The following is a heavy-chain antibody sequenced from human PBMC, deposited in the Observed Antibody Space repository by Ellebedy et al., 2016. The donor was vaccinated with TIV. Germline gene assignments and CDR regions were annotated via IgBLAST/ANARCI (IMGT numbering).Heavy chain of an antibody. V-gene: IGHV1-2*02. CDR3: ARFYGRSGYYGDLDH. J-gene: IGHJ4*02. D-gene: IGHD3-22*01. Sequence: ASVKVSXXASGYSFPGYYIHWVRQAPGQGLEWMGWINPNSGGTNYAQKFQGRVTMTRDTSINTAYMELNSLRSDDTAVYYCARFYGRSGYYGDLDHWGQGTEVTVSS. CDR1: GYSFPGYY. CDR2: INPNSGGT.